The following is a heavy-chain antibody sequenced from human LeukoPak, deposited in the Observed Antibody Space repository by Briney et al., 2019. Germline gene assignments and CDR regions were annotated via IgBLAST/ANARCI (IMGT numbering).Heavy chain of an antibody. V-gene: IGHV4-38-2*01. CDR1: GYSVSSGYY. CDR3: ARHAHIGDGDYSD. CDR2: IYHSGST. Sequence: PSETLSLTCAVSGYSVSSGYYWAWIRQPPGKGLEWIGSIYHSGSTYYNPSLKSRVTISVDTSKNQFSLKLSSVTAADTAVYSCARHAHIGDGDYSDWGQGTLVTVSS. J-gene: IGHJ4*02. D-gene: IGHD2-15*01.